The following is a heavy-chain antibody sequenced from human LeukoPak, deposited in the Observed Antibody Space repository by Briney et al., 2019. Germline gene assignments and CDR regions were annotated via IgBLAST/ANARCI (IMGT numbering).Heavy chain of an antibody. V-gene: IGHV3-21*01. D-gene: IGHD6-13*01. CDR2: ISSSSSYI. CDR3: ARVSCWKGYSSSCLATN. J-gene: IGHJ4*02. Sequence: KPGGSLRLSCAASGFTFSSYSMNWVRQAPGKGLEWVSSISSSSSYIYYADSVKGRFTISRDNAKNSLYLQMNSLRAEDTAVYYCARVSCWKGYSSSCLATNWGQGTLVTVSS. CDR1: GFTFSSYS.